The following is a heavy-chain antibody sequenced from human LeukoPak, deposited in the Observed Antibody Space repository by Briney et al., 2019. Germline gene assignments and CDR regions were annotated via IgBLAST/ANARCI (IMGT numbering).Heavy chain of an antibody. Sequence: PGGSRRLSCAAFGFTFDDYGIGWVRQAPGNGLDWGSGIHWNGESKGYAASVKGRFTISRDNAKKSLYLQMNGLRAEGTALYYCARATYDSSGYIVAFDIWGQGTMVTVSS. CDR3: ARATYDSSGYIVAFDI. CDR2: IHWNGESK. V-gene: IGHV3-20*04. CDR1: GFTFDDYG. D-gene: IGHD3-22*01. J-gene: IGHJ3*02.